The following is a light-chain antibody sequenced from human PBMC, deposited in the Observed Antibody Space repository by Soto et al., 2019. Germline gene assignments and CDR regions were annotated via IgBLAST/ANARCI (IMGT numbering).Light chain of an antibody. CDR1: QGIRND. CDR2: AAS. J-gene: IGKJ3*01. Sequence: AIQMTQSPSSLSASVGDRVTITCRASQGIRNDLDWFQQKPGKAPKLLIYAASNLQSGVPARFSGSGSGTDFTLTIICLQPEDFSTYYCLQKYFYPCTFGPGTKVDIK. V-gene: IGKV1-6*01. CDR3: LQKYFYPCT.